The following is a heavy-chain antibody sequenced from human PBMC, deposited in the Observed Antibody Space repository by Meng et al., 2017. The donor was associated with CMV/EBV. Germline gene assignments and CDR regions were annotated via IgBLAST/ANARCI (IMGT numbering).Heavy chain of an antibody. J-gene: IGHJ6*02. CDR2: IIPIFGTA. CDR1: GGTFSSYA. D-gene: IGHD2-2*01. CDR3: ALGYCSSTSCYSYYYYGMDV. V-gene: IGHV1-69*05. Sequence: SVKVSCKASGGTFSSYAISWVRQAPGQGLEWMGGIIPIFGTANYAQKFQSRVTITTDESTSTAYMELSSLRSEDTAVYYCALGYCSSTSCYSYYYYGMDVWGQGTTVTVSS.